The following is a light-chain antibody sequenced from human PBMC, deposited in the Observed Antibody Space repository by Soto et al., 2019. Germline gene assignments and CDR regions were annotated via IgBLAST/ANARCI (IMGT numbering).Light chain of an antibody. J-gene: IGKJ1*01. CDR3: QQYNSYPVG. CDR2: KAS. CDR1: QSISSL. V-gene: IGKV1-5*03. Sequence: DIQMTQSPSTLSASVLYRVTITCRASQSISSLLAWYQQKPGKAPKLLIYKASSLESGVPSRFSGSGSGTEFTLTISSLQPDDFATYYCQQYNSYPVGFGQGTKVDIK.